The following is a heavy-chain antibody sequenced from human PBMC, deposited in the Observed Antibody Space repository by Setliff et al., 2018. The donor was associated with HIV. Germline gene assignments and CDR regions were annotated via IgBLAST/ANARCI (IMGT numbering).Heavy chain of an antibody. CDR1: GYSFTSYW. J-gene: IGHJ3*02. CDR2: IYPGDSDT. Sequence: PGESLKISCKGSGYSFTSYWIGWVRQMPGKGLEWMGNIYPGDSDTRYSPSFQGQVTISADKSISTAYLQWSSLKASDTALYYCARADSSGSGTSLPFDCFDIWGQGTMVTVSS. V-gene: IGHV5-51*01. D-gene: IGHD3-10*01. CDR3: ARADSSGSGTSLPFDCFDI.